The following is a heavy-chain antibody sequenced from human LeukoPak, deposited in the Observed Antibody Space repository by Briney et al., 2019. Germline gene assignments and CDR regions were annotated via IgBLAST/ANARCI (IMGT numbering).Heavy chain of an antibody. CDR1: GGSVSSNSAA. D-gene: IGHD6-6*01. CDR3: AGDWGVQARPGYMDV. Sequence: SQTLSLTCAISGGSVSSNSAAWNWIRQSPSRGLEWLGRTYYRSKRYNDYAVSVKSRLTINPATSKNQFSLKLSSVTAADTAVYFSAGDWGVQARPGYMDVWGKGTTVTVSS. CDR2: TYYRSKRYN. V-gene: IGHV6-1*01. J-gene: IGHJ6*03.